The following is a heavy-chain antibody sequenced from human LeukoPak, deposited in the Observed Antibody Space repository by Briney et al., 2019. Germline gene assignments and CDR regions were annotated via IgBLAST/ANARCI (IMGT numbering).Heavy chain of an antibody. V-gene: IGHV4-39*01. D-gene: IGHD4-17*01. J-gene: IGHJ4*02. CDR3: ARYGYGDPLFDH. CDR1: GGSISSSSYY. CDR2: IYYRGDT. Sequence: SETLSLTCTVSGGSISSSSYYWGWIRQPPGKGLEWIGSIYYRGDTYYNPSLKSRVTISVDTSKNQFSLKLRYVTAADTAVYYCARYGYGDPLFDHWGQGTLVTVSS.